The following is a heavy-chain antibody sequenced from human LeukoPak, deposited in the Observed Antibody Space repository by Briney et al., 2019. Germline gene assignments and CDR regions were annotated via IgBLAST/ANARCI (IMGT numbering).Heavy chain of an antibody. V-gene: IGHV4-61*02. D-gene: IGHD2-15*01. CDR1: GGSISSGSYY. J-gene: IGHJ4*02. CDR2: IYTSGST. Sequence: SETLCLTWTVSGGSISSGSYYWSWIRQPAGKGLEWIGRIYTSGSTNYNPSLKSRATISVDTSKNQFSLKLYSVTAADTAVYYCARSSVGGGIDYWGQGTLVTVSS. CDR3: ARSSVGGGIDY.